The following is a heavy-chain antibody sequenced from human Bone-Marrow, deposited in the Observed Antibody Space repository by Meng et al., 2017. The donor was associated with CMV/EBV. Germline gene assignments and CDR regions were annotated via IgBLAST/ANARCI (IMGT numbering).Heavy chain of an antibody. Sequence: GSLRLSCAVYGGSFSGYYWSWIRQSPGTGLQWIAEIDDSGNTNYNPSLNSRVTISIDPSKKQFSLRLNFVTAADTAVHFCARSGIYGGTSRKARNFDYWGQGNLVTVSS. V-gene: IGHV4-34*01. D-gene: IGHD4-23*01. J-gene: IGHJ4*02. CDR3: ARSGIYGGTSRKARNFDY. CDR1: GGSFSGYY. CDR2: IDDSGNT.